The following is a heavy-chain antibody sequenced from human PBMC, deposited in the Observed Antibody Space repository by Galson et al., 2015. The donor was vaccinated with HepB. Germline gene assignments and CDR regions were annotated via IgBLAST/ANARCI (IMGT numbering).Heavy chain of an antibody. CDR1: GFSFSRYS. CDR3: ARDFVSYSGVFDY. CDR2: IRSSTSTV. D-gene: IGHD5-12*01. V-gene: IGHV3-48*04. Sequence: SLRLSCAASGFSFSRYSMNWVRQAPGKGLEWVSYIRSSTSTVFYADSVQGRFSISRDSAKNSLYLQMNSPRAEDTAVYYCARDFVSYSGVFDYWGQGILVTVSS. J-gene: IGHJ4*02.